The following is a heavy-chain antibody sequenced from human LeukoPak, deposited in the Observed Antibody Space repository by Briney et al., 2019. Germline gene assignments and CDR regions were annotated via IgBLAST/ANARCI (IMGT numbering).Heavy chain of an antibody. Sequence: SETLSLTCPVYGGSFSGYYWSWIRQPPGKGLEWIGEINHSGSTNYNPSLKSRVTISVDTSKNQFSLKLSSVTAADTAVYYCARGWWLRLLDYWGQGTLVTVSS. CDR1: GGSFSGYY. V-gene: IGHV4-34*01. D-gene: IGHD5-12*01. CDR2: INHSGST. J-gene: IGHJ4*02. CDR3: ARGWWLRLLDY.